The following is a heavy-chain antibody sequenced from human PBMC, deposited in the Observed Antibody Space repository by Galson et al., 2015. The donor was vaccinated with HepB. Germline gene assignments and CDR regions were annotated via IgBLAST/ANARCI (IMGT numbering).Heavy chain of an antibody. V-gene: IGHV3-11*05. D-gene: IGHD3-22*01. CDR1: GFTFSDYY. J-gene: IGHJ3*02. CDR3: AREGGIVVVTTGAFDI. Sequence: SLRLSCAASGFTFSDYYMSWTRQAPGKGLEWVSYISSSSSYTNYADSVKGRFTISRDNAKNSLYVQMNSLRAEDTAVYYCAREGGIVVVTTGAFDIWGQGTMVTVSS. CDR2: ISSSSSYT.